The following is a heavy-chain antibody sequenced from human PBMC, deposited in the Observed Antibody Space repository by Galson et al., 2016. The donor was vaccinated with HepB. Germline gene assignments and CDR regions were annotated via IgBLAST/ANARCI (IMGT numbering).Heavy chain of an antibody. CDR1: GFTFSSYS. CDR3: AGDRVSGDFWSGYYTGIGMDV. D-gene: IGHD3-3*01. V-gene: IGHV3-48*02. Sequence: SLRLSCAASGFTFSSYSMNWVRQAPGKGLEWVSYIRSSSSTIYYADSVKGRFTISRDNAKNSLYLQMNSLRDEDTAVYYCAGDRVSGDFWSGYYTGIGMDVWGQGTTVTVSS. J-gene: IGHJ6*02. CDR2: IRSSSSTI.